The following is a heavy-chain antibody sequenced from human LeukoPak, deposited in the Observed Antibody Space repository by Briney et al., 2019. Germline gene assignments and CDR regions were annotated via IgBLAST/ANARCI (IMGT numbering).Heavy chain of an antibody. D-gene: IGHD3-10*01. CDR3: AREHPINYYGSGSYYNPNWFDP. Sequence: ASVKVPCKASGYTFTSYGINWVRQAPGQGLEWMGWISAYNGNTNYAQKLQGRVTMTTDTSTSTAYMELRSLRSDDTAVYYCAREHPINYYGSGSYYNPNWFDPWGQGTLVTVSS. CDR1: GYTFTSYG. V-gene: IGHV1-18*01. CDR2: ISAYNGNT. J-gene: IGHJ5*02.